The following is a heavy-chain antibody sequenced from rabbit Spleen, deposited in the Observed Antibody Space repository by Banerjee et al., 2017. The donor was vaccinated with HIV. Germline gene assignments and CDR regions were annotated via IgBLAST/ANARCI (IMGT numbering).Heavy chain of an antibody. V-gene: IGHV1S40*01. Sequence: QSLEESGGGLVKPGASLTLTCKASGFSFNSGYDMCWVRQAPGKGLEWIACIYAGSSGSTYSATWAKGRFTISKTSSTTVTLQMTSLTAADTATYFCARDTGTSFSTYGVDLWGPGTLVTVS. D-gene: IGHD8-1*01. CDR1: GFSFNSGYD. CDR2: IYAGSSGST. CDR3: ARDTGTSFSTYGVDL. J-gene: IGHJ6*01.